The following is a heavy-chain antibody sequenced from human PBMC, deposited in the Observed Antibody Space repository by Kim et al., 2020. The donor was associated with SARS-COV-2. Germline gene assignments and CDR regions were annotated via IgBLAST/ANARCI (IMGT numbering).Heavy chain of an antibody. CDR2: GSP. V-gene: IGHV4-59*01. Sequence: GSPNSNPSLKSRVTISVDTSKNQFSLKLSSVTAADTAVYYCARVLDAFDIWGQGTMVTVSS. D-gene: IGHD2-15*01. CDR3: ARVLDAFDI. J-gene: IGHJ3*02.